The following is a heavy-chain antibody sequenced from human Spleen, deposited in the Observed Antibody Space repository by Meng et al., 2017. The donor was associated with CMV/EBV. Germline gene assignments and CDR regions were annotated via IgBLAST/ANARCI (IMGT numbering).Heavy chain of an antibody. CDR3: ARERYSYGSRDYGMDV. V-gene: IGHV1-69*05. CDR1: GYTFTGYY. Sequence: SVKVSCKASGYTFTGYYMHWVRQAPGQGLEWMGGIIPIFGTANYAQKFQGRVTITTDESTSTAYMELSSLRSEDTAVYYCARERYSYGSRDYGMDVWGQGTTVTVSS. D-gene: IGHD5-18*01. J-gene: IGHJ6*02. CDR2: IIPIFGTA.